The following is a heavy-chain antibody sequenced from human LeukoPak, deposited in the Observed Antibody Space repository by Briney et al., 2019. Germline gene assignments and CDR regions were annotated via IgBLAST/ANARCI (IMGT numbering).Heavy chain of an antibody. CDR1: GGSISSYY. J-gene: IGHJ6*02. Sequence: SETLSLTCTVSGGSISSYYWSWLRQPPGKGLEWIGYIYYSGSTNYNPSLKSRVTISVDTIKNQFSLKLSSVTAADTAVYYCARDPIRCSGGSCYSHYGMDVWGQGTTVTVSS. CDR3: ARDPIRCSGGSCYSHYGMDV. CDR2: IYYSGST. V-gene: IGHV4-59*01. D-gene: IGHD2-15*01.